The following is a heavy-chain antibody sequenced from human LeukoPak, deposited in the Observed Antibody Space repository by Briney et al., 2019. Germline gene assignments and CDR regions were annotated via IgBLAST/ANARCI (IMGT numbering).Heavy chain of an antibody. CDR1: GGSISSSSYY. J-gene: IGHJ4*02. CDR3: ARLVRGVHIDY. V-gene: IGHV4-39*01. Sequence: SETLSLTCTVSGGSISSSSYYWGWIRQPPGKGLEWIGSIYSSGGTYYNPSLKSRVTISVDTSKNQFSLKLSSVTAADTAVYYCARLVRGVHIDYWGQGTLVTVSS. D-gene: IGHD3-10*01. CDR2: IYSSGGT.